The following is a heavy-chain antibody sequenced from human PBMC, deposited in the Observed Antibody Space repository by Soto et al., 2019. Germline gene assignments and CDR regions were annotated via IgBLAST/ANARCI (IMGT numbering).Heavy chain of an antibody. J-gene: IGHJ4*02. V-gene: IGHV4-30-2*01. D-gene: IGHD2-21*02. CDR2: IYHIGST. Sequence: SETLSLTGAVSGGSISSGGYSWSWIRQPPGKGLEWIGYIYHIGSTYYNPSLKSRVTISVDRSKNQFSLKLSSVTAADTAVYYCARGAYCGGDCYDYWGQGTLVTVSS. CDR3: ARGAYCGGDCYDY. CDR1: GGSISSGGYS.